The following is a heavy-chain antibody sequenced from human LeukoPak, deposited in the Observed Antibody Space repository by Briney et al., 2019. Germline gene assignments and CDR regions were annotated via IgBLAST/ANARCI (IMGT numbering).Heavy chain of an antibody. D-gene: IGHD3-3*01. CDR1: GFTFSSYA. V-gene: IGHV3-30*04. CDR3: ARAPTIFGVLRLAYFDY. CDR2: ISYDGSNK. Sequence: GGSLRLSCAASGFTFSSYAMHWVRQAPGKGLEWVAVISYDGSNKYYADSGKGRFTISRDNSKNTLSLQMNSLRAEDTAVSYCARAPTIFGVLRLAYFDYWDQGTLVTVSS. J-gene: IGHJ4*02.